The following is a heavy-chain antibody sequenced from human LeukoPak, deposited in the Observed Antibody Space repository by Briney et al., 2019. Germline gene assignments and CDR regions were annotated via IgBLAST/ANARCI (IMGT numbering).Heavy chain of an antibody. V-gene: IGHV1-18*01. Sequence: ASVKVSCKASGYTFTSYGISWVRQAPGQGLEWMGWISAYNGNTNYAQKLQGRVTMTEDTSTDTAYMELSSLRSEDTAVYYCATYPSRKWLVQGYFQHWGQGTLVTVSS. CDR2: ISAYNGNT. D-gene: IGHD6-19*01. CDR1: GYTFTSYG. J-gene: IGHJ1*01. CDR3: ATYPSRKWLVQGYFQH.